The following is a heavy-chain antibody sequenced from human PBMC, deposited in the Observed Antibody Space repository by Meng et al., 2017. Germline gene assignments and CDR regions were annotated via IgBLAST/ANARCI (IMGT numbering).Heavy chain of an antibody. CDR2: INHIGST. D-gene: IGHD5-18*01. CDR1: GGSFSGYY. Sequence: QGQLQQWGAGLLKPSETLSLTCAVYGGSFSGYYWSWIRHPPGKGLEWIGEINHIGSTNYNPSLKSRVTISVDTSKNQFSLKLSSVTAADTAVYYCASSGYSYGYRFDYWGQGTLVTVSS. CDR3: ASSGYSYGYRFDY. J-gene: IGHJ4*02. V-gene: IGHV4-34*01.